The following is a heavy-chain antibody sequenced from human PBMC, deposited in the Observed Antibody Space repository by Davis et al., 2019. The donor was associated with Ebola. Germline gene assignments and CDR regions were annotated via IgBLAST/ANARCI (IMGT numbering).Heavy chain of an antibody. V-gene: IGHV4-4*02. Sequence: MPSETLSLTCAVSGGSISSSNWWSWVRQPPGKGLEWIGEINHSGSTNYNPSLKSRVTISVDTSKNQFSLKLSSVTAADTAVYYCARGVAYTWFDPWGQGTLVTVSS. D-gene: IGHD3-10*01. CDR1: GGSISSSNW. CDR3: ARGVAYTWFDP. CDR2: INHSGST. J-gene: IGHJ5*02.